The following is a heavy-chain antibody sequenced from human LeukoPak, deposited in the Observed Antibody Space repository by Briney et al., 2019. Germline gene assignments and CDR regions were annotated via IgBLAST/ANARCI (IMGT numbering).Heavy chain of an antibody. CDR1: GYTFTGYY. Sequence: GASVKVSCKASGYTFTGYYMHWVRQAPGQGLEWMGWINPNSGGTNYAQKFQGRVTMTRDTSISTAYMELSRLRSDDTAVYYCASGEWELLQRYYYYGMDVWGQGAMVTVSS. CDR2: INPNSGGT. J-gene: IGHJ6*02. CDR3: ASGEWELLQRYYYYGMDV. V-gene: IGHV1-2*02. D-gene: IGHD1-26*01.